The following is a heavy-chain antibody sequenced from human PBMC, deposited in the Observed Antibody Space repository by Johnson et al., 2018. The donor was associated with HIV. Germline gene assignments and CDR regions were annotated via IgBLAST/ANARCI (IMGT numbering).Heavy chain of an antibody. CDR1: GFTFDDYD. J-gene: IGHJ3*02. Sequence: VQLVESGGGVVRPGGSLRLSCAASGFTFDDYDMSWVRQAPGKGMEWVSGISWNSGSIGYADFVKGRFTISRDNAKNSLYLQMNSLRAEDTALYYCAARDRGYADAAFDIWGQETIVTVSS. V-gene: IGHV3-20*04. CDR3: AARDRGYADAAFDI. D-gene: IGHD5-12*01. CDR2: ISWNSGSI.